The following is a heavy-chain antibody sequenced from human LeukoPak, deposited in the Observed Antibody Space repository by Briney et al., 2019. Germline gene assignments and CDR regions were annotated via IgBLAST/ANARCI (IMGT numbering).Heavy chain of an antibody. Sequence: PGGPLRLTCAASGLPFSSYGMPWVRQAPGKGLEWVAVIWYDGSNKYYPDSVQGRFTISRDNSKNTLYLQVNSLRAEDTAVYYCARDRSMSGWYIDLWGRGTLVTGSS. J-gene: IGHJ2*01. CDR3: ARDRSMSGWYIDL. CDR1: GLPFSSYG. V-gene: IGHV3-33*01. D-gene: IGHD2/OR15-2a*01. CDR2: IWYDGSNK.